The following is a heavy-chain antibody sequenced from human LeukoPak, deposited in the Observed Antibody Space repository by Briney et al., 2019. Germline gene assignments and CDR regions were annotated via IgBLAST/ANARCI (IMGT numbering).Heavy chain of an antibody. J-gene: IGHJ5*02. CDR1: GFTFSDYY. CDR3: ARALIYSNGEFDP. CDR2: INTDGTNA. V-gene: IGHV3-74*01. Sequence: GGSLRLSCAASGFTFSDYYMSWIRQGPGKGLVWVSRINTDGTNADYADSVKGRFTTSRDNAKNTLYLQMNSLRAEDTAVYYCARALIYSNGEFDPWGQGTLVTVSS. D-gene: IGHD4-11*01.